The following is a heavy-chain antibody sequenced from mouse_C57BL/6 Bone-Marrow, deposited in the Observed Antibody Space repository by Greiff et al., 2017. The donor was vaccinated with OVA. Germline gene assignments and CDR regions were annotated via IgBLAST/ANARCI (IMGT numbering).Heavy chain of an antibody. Sequence: EADGGLVQPKGSLKLSCAASGFTFNTYAMHWVRQAPGKGLEWVARIRSKSSNYATYYADSVKDRFTISRDDSQSMLYLQMNNLKTEDTAMYYCVRGDITTVVDWYFDVWGTGTTVTVSS. J-gene: IGHJ1*03. D-gene: IGHD1-1*01. V-gene: IGHV10-3*01. CDR2: IRSKSSNYAT. CDR1: GFTFNTYA. CDR3: VRGDITTVVDWYFDV.